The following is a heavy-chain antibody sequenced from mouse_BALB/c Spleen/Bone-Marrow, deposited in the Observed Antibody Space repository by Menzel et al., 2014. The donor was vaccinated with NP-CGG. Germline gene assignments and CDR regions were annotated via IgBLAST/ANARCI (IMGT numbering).Heavy chain of an antibody. CDR3: TRARYGDH. J-gene: IGHJ2*01. D-gene: IGHD2-14*01. CDR1: GYTFTDYT. Sequence: DVHLVESGPELVKPGASVKISCKTSGYTFTDYTMHWVKQSHGKSLEWIGHINPNIGGTNYNQKFKGKATLTLDKSSRTAGMELRSLAAEDSGVYYCTRARYGDHWGQGTTRRGSA. V-gene: IGHV1-18*01. CDR2: INPNIGGT.